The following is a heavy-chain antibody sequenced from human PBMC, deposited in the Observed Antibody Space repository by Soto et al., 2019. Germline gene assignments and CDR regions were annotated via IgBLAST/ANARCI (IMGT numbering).Heavy chain of an antibody. Sequence: SETLSLTCTVSGGSISSRGSMSGRSFYWGWMRQPPGKGLEWIASISYSDGSFYNSSLKSRLTISVDTSKNQFSLKLSSVTAADTAVYYCARNGVGATTRANYYYYGMDVWGQGTTVTVSS. J-gene: IGHJ6*02. V-gene: IGHV4-39*01. D-gene: IGHD1-26*01. CDR1: GGSISSRGSMSGRSFY. CDR3: ARNGVGATTRANYYYYGMDV. CDR2: ISYSDGS.